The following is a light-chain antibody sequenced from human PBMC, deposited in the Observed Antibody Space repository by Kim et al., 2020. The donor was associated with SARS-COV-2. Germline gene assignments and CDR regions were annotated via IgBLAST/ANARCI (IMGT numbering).Light chain of an antibody. J-gene: IGKJ5*01. Sequence: EIVLTQSPGTLSLSPGKRATLSCRASQSVSSSYLAWYQQKPGQAPRLLIYGASSTATGIPDRFSGSGSGTDFTLTISRLEPDDFAVYYCQQYGSSPQDTFGQGTRLEIK. CDR3: QQYGSSPQDT. V-gene: IGKV3-20*01. CDR1: QSVSSSY. CDR2: GAS.